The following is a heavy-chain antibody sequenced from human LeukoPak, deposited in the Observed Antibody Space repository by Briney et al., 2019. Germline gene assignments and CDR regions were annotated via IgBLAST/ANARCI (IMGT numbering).Heavy chain of an antibody. V-gene: IGHV3-33*01. J-gene: IGHJ3*02. CDR3: ARASYYYDSSGGYAFDI. Sequence: GGSLRLSCAASGFTFSSFGMHWVRRAPAKGLEWVAVIGDNGSDKYYADSVKGRFTISRDTSRNMLYLQMNSLRAEDTALFYCARASYYYDSSGGYAFDIWGQGTMVTVSS. CDR1: GFTFSSFG. D-gene: IGHD3-22*01. CDR2: IGDNGSDK.